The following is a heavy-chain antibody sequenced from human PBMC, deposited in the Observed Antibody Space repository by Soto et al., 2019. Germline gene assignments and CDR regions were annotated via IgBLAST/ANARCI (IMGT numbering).Heavy chain of an antibody. D-gene: IGHD3-3*01. CDR3: AREGRLLEWLLSNWFDP. Sequence: SETLSLTCTVSGGSVSSGSYYWSWIRQPPGKGLEWIGYIYYSGSTNYNPSLKSRVTISVDTSKNQFSLKLSSVTAADTAVYYCAREGRLLEWLLSNWFDPWGQGTLVTVSS. CDR2: IYYSGST. J-gene: IGHJ5*02. CDR1: GGSVSSGSYY. V-gene: IGHV4-61*01.